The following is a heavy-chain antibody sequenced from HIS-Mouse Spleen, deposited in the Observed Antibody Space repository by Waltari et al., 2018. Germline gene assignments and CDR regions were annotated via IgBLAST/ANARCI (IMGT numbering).Heavy chain of an antibody. Sequence: QVQLVQSGAEVKKPGSSVKVSCKASGGTFSSYAISWVRQAPGQGLEWKGRIIPIHGIANYAKKFQGRVTITADKSTSTAYMELSSLRSEDTAVYYCARDPWDAISEKREGEYYFDYWGQGTLVTVSS. V-gene: IGHV1-69*04. CDR1: GGTFSSYA. D-gene: IGHD1-26*01. CDR3: ARDPWDAISEKREGEYYFDY. J-gene: IGHJ4*02. CDR2: IIPIHGIA.